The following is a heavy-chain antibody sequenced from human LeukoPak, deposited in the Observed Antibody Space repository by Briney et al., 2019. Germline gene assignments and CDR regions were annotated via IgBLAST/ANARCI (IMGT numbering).Heavy chain of an antibody. D-gene: IGHD2-21*02. J-gene: IGHJ1*01. V-gene: IGHV3-7*01. CDR3: TSWGDATAEYFQR. CDR1: GFTFNRCW. CDR2: INPDGRDT. Sequence: GGSLRLSCVVSGFTFNRCWMNWVRQAPGKGLEWVAHINPDGRDTYYVDSVKGRFTISRDNAQNSMYLQMNSLRVEDTAVYYCTSWGDATAEYFQRWGQGTLVTVSS.